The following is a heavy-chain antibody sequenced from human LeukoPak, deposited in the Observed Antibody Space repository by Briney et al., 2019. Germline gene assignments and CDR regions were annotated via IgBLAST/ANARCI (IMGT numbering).Heavy chain of an antibody. J-gene: IGHJ4*02. CDR3: ARRGIAAAGTFDY. V-gene: IGHV4-59*08. Sequence: SETLSLTCTVSGGSISSYYWSWIRQPPGKGLEWIGYIYYSGSTNYNPSLKSRVTISVDTSRNQFSLKLSSVTAADTAVYYCARRGIAAAGTFDYWGQGTLVTVSS. CDR1: GGSISSYY. CDR2: IYYSGST. D-gene: IGHD6-13*01.